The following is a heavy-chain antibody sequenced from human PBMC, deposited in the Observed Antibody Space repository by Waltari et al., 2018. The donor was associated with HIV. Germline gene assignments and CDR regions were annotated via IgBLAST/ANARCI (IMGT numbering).Heavy chain of an antibody. D-gene: IGHD3-10*01. V-gene: IGHV4-59*01. CDR3: ARCLWFGGEYGMDV. CDR1: GGSISSYY. CDR2: IYYSGST. Sequence: QVQLQESGPGLVKPSETLSLTCTVSGGSISSYYWRWLRQPPGKGLEWIGYIYYSGSTNYNPSLKSRVTISVDTSKNQFSLKLSSVTAADTAVYYCARCLWFGGEYGMDVWGQGTTVTVSS. J-gene: IGHJ6*02.